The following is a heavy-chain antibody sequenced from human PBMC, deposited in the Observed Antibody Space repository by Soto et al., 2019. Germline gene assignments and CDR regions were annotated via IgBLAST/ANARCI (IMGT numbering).Heavy chain of an antibody. CDR2: INTGKGNT. Sequence: SVKVSCKASGYTFTNYAMHWVRQAPGQRLGWMGWINTGKGNTKYSQKFQGRVTITRDTSASTAYMELSSLRSEDTAMYYCARAGDDCSAANCYVIDYWGQGTLVTVSS. J-gene: IGHJ4*02. D-gene: IGHD2-2*01. CDR3: ARAGDDCSAANCYVIDY. CDR1: GYTFTNYA. V-gene: IGHV1-3*04.